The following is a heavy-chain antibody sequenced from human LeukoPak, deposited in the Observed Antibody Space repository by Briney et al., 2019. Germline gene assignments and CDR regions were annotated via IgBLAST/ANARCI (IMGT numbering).Heavy chain of an antibody. CDR3: ARDDYGDYVSYFLH. V-gene: IGHV1-18*01. CDR2: ISAYNGKT. Sequence: ASVKVSCKASGYTFTNYGISWVRQAPGQGPGWMGWISAYNGKTNYAQKVQGRVTMTTDTSTSTAYMELRSLRSDDTAVYYRARDDYGDYVSYFLHWGQGTLVIVSS. D-gene: IGHD4-17*01. CDR1: GYTFTNYG. J-gene: IGHJ1*01.